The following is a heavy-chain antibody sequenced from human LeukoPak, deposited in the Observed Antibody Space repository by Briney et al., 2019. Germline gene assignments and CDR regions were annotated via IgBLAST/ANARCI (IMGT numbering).Heavy chain of an antibody. V-gene: IGHV4-4*07. CDR1: GGSISSYY. CDR3: ARGTYYYDSSGYPPDY. D-gene: IGHD3-22*01. J-gene: IGHJ4*02. CDR2: IYTSGST. Sequence: SETLSLTCTVSGGSISSYYWSWIRQPAGKGLEWIGRIYTSGSTNYNTSLKSRVTMSVDTSKNQFSLKLSSVTAAETAVYYCARGTYYYDSSGYPPDYWGQGTLVTVSS.